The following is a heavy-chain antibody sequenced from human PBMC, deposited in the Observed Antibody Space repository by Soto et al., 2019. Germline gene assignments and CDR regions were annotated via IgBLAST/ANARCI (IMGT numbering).Heavy chain of an antibody. CDR3: AMLYSYGTYYYYGMDV. CDR2: IYYSGST. Sequence: SETLSLTCTVSGGSISSYYWSWIRQPPGKGLEWIGYIYYSGSTNYNPSLKSRVTISVDTSKNQFSLKLSSVTAADTAVYYCAMLYSYGTYYYYGMDVWGQGTTVTVSS. D-gene: IGHD5-18*01. J-gene: IGHJ6*02. V-gene: IGHV4-59*01. CDR1: GGSISSYY.